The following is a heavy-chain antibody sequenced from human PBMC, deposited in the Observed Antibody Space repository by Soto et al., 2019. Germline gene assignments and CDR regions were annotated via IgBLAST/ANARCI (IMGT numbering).Heavy chain of an antibody. CDR2: IIPIFGTA. V-gene: IGHV1-69*01. CDR3: ARAIVGPTTTGWLDP. J-gene: IGHJ5*02. CDR1: GGTFSRYA. D-gene: IGHD1-26*01. Sequence: QVQLVQSGAEVKKPGSSVKVSCKASGGTFSRYAISWVRQAPGQGLEWMGGIIPIFGTANYAQNFQGRVTITADESKSTAYMELSSLRFEDTAVYYCARAIVGPTTTGWLDPWGQGTLVTVSS.